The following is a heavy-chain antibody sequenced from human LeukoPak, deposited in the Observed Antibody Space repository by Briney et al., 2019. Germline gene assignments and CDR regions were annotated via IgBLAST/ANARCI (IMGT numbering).Heavy chain of an antibody. Sequence: GESLKISCKGSGHTFTSYWIGWVRQMPGKGLEWMGIIYPGDSDTRYSPSFQGQVTISADKSISTAYLQWSSLKASDTAIYYCARTRDSSSQYYFDYWGQGTLVTVSS. J-gene: IGHJ4*02. CDR2: IYPGDSDT. CDR1: GHTFTSYW. D-gene: IGHD3-22*01. V-gene: IGHV5-51*03. CDR3: ARTRDSSSQYYFDY.